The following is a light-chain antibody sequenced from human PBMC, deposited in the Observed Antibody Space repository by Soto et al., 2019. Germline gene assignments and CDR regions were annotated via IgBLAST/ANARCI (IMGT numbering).Light chain of an antibody. J-gene: IGKJ5*01. Sequence: DLHLTQSPSILSASVGDRVTLTCRASQDVSDFLAWYQHAPGKAPNLLIYGGYTLQSGVPSRFSGSGSGTEFSLTITGLQPEDFATYYCQYLNGVPTITFGQGTRLEIK. CDR3: QYLNGVPTIT. CDR2: GGY. V-gene: IGKV1-9*01. CDR1: QDVSDF.